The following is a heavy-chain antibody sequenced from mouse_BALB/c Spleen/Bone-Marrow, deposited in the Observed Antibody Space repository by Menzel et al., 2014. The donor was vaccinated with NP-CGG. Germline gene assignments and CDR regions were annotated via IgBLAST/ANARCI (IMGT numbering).Heavy chain of an antibody. CDR1: GYTFTSYW. CDR3: ARRDYGIRENYYSMDY. D-gene: IGHD1-2*01. Sequence: SRAELAGAGASVKVYCKDSGYTFTSYWLQWVGQSPGQGLEWIGAIYPGDGDTRYTQKFKGKATLTADKSSSTAYMHLSRLAYEESAVYYCARRDYGIRENYYSMDYWGEVTLVIVS. J-gene: IGHJ4*01. V-gene: IGHV1-87*01. CDR2: IYPGDGDT.